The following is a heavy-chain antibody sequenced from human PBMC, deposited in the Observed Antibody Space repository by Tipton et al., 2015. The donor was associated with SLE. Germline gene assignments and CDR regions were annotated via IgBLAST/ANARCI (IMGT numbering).Heavy chain of an antibody. V-gene: IGHV4-31*03. J-gene: IGHJ3*02. CDR1: GDSITSGPYY. Sequence: LRLSCTISGDSITSGPYYWAWIRQPPGKGLEWIGYIYRSGATYYNPSLESRLAILLDTSKNQFSLRLSSVTAADTAVYYCARRLRRGVAFDSWGQGTMVTVSS. CDR3: ARRLRRGVAFDS. CDR2: IYRSGAT. D-gene: IGHD4-17*01.